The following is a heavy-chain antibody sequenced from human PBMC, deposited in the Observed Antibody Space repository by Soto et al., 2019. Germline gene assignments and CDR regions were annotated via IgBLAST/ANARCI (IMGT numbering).Heavy chain of an antibody. V-gene: IGHV3-21*01. D-gene: IGHD3-3*01. J-gene: IGHJ4*02. CDR1: GFTFSSYS. CDR3: ARDQYSDFWGKTPDY. CDR2: ISSSSSYI. Sequence: PGGSLRLSCAASGFTFSSYSMNWVRQAPGKGLEWVSSISSSSSYIYYADSVKGRFTISRDNAKNSLYLQMNSLRAEDTAVYYCARDQYSDFWGKTPDYWGQGTLVTVSS.